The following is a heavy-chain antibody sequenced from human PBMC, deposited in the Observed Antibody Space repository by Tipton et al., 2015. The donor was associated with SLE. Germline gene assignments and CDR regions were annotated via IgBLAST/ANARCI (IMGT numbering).Heavy chain of an antibody. V-gene: IGHV3-48*03. Sequence: SLRLSCAASGFTFRSYEMNWVRQAPGKGMEWVSYISSSGSTKYYADSVKGRFTISRDNAKNSPYLQMNSLRAEDTAVYYCSRDEVGVCDSDYWGHGTLVTFSS. CDR2: ISSSGSTK. J-gene: IGHJ4*01. D-gene: IGHD1-26*01. CDR1: GFTFRSYE. CDR3: SRDEVGVCDSDY.